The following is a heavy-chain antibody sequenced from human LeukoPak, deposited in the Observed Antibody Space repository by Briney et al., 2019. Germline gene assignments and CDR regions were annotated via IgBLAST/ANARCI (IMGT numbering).Heavy chain of an antibody. V-gene: IGHV3-23*01. CDR2: ISGSGGST. Sequence: PGGSLRLSCAASGFTFSSYAMSWVRQAPGKGLEWVSAISGSGGSTYYADSVKGRFTISRDNSKNTLYLQMNSLRAEDTAVYYCAKDPTTPPYYYGSGSYYRNYWGQGTLVTVSS. CDR3: AKDPTTPPYYYGSGSYYRNY. D-gene: IGHD3-10*01. J-gene: IGHJ4*02. CDR1: GFTFSSYA.